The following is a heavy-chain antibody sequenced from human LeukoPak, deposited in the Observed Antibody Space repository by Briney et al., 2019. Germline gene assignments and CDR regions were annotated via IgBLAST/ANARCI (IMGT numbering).Heavy chain of an antibody. D-gene: IGHD6-13*01. J-gene: IGHJ5*02. CDR1: GFTFSSYA. V-gene: IGHV3-7*01. CDR2: IKQDGSEK. Sequence: PGGSLRLSCAASGFTFSSYAMSWVRQAPGKGLEWVANIKQDGSEKYYVDSVKGRFTISRDNAKNSLYLQMNSLRAEDTAVYYCARDSSYSSSWYVPWFDPWGQGTLVTVSS. CDR3: ARDSSYSSSWYVPWFDP.